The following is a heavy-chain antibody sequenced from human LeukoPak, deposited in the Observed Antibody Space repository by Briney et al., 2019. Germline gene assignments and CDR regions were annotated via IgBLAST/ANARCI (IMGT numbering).Heavy chain of an antibody. D-gene: IGHD3-3*01. J-gene: IGHJ4*02. CDR2: TQPDGGAQ. CDR1: GFSFSSYW. Sequence: GGSLRLYCAASGFSFSSYWMSWVRQAPGKGLEWVASTQPDGGAQYYVDSVRGRFTISRDNAKNSLYLQMNSLRAADTAVYYCLRHHDLWGQGTLVTVSS. CDR3: LRHHDL. V-gene: IGHV3-7*01.